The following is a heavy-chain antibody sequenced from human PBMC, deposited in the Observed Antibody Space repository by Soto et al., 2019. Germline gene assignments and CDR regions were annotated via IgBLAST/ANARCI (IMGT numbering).Heavy chain of an antibody. V-gene: IGHV3-30-3*01. Sequence: QVQLVESGGGVVQPRRSLRLSCAASGFTFSSYAMHWVRQAPGKGLEWVAVISYDGSNKYYADSVKGRFTISRDNSKNTLYLQMNSLRAEDTAVYYCARSALAAARSLDVWGQGTTVAVSS. D-gene: IGHD6-13*01. CDR3: ARSALAAARSLDV. J-gene: IGHJ6*02. CDR2: ISYDGSNK. CDR1: GFTFSSYA.